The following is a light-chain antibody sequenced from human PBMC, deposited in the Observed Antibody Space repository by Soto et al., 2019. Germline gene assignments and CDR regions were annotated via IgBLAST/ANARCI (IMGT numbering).Light chain of an antibody. V-gene: IGKV1-5*01. CDR3: QQYHSYLFT. Sequence: DIQMTQSPSTLCASVGDRVTITCRASQNIGARLAWYQQKPGQAPTLLIYDASTLQSGVPSRFSGSGSGTEFNLTISSLQPDDFAAFYCQQYHSYLFTFGQGTKLEIK. CDR1: QNIGAR. CDR2: DAS. J-gene: IGKJ2*01.